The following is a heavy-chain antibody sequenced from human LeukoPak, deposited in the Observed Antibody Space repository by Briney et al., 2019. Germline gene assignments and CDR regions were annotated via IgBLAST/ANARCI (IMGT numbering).Heavy chain of an antibody. V-gene: IGHV1-2*06. Sequence: KVSCKASGYTFTGYYMHWVRRAPGQGLEWMGRVNPNSGGTNYAQKFQGRVTMTRDTSISTAYMELSRLRSDDTAVYYRARDEKVGATDYWGQGTLVTVSS. J-gene: IGHJ4*02. D-gene: IGHD1-26*01. CDR2: VNPNSGGT. CDR1: GYTFTGYY. CDR3: ARDEKVGATDY.